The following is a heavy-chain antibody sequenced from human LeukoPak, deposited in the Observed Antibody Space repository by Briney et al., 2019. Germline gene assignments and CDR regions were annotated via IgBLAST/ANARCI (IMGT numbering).Heavy chain of an antibody. CDR1: GGSISSYY. CDR3: AREIVATISGMDV. J-gene: IGHJ6*02. Sequence: SETLSLTCTVSGGSISSYYWSWTRQPPGKGLEWIGYIYYSGSTNYNPSLKSRVTISVDTSKNQFSLKLSSVTAADTAVYYCAREIVATISGMDVWGQGTTVTVSS. V-gene: IGHV4-59*01. CDR2: IYYSGST. D-gene: IGHD5-12*01.